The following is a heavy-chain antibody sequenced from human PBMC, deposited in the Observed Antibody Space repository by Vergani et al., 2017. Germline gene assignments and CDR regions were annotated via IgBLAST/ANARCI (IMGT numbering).Heavy chain of an antibody. V-gene: IGHV1-69*02. D-gene: IGHD2-2*01. CDR1: GGPFSSYT. CDR2: IIPILGIA. Sequence: QVQLVQSGAEVKKPGSSVKVSCKASGGPFSSYTISWVRQAPGQGLEWMGRIIPILGIANYAQKFQGRVTITADKSTSTAYMELSSLRSEDTAVYYCARVGQLSYWYFDLWGRGTLVTVSS. CDR3: ARVGQLSYWYFDL. J-gene: IGHJ2*01.